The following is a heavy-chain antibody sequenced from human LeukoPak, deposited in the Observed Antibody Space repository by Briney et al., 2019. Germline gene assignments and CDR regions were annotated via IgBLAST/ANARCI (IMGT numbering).Heavy chain of an antibody. CDR1: GFTFSSHS. CDR2: ISGSGGST. CDR3: AKGVGYCSGGSCQQFDY. D-gene: IGHD2-15*01. J-gene: IGHJ4*02. V-gene: IGHV3-23*01. Sequence: GGSLRLSCAASGFTFSSHSMNWVRQAPGKGLEWVSAISGSGGSTYYADSVKGRITISRDNSKNTLYLQMNSLRAEDTAVYYCAKGVGYCSGGSCQQFDYWGQGTLVTVSS.